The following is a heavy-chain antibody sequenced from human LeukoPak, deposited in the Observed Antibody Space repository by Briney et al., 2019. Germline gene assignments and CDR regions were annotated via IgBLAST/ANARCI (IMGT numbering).Heavy chain of an antibody. J-gene: IGHJ4*02. D-gene: IGHD3-9*01. CDR3: ARYLSPYDILTGYFDY. CDR1: GGSISSSNW. Sequence: SETLSLTCAVSGGSISSSNWWSWVRPPPGKGLEWIGEIYHSGSTNYNPSLKSRVTISVDKSKNQFSLKLSSVTAADTAVYYCARYLSPYDILTGYFDYWGQGTLVTVSS. CDR2: IYHSGST. V-gene: IGHV4-4*02.